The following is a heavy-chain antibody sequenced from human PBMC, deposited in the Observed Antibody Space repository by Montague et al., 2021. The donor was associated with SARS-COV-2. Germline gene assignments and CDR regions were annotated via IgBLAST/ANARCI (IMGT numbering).Heavy chain of an antibody. J-gene: IGHJ2*01. CDR2: INHSGST. CDR1: GGSFSGYY. CDR3: ARGAPTITMIVVVFTGAGWYFDL. V-gene: IGHV4-34*01. Sequence: SETLSLTCAVHGGSFSGYYWSWIRQHTGKGLEWIGEINHSGSTNYNPSLKSRVSISVDTSKNQFSLKLISVTAADTAVYYCARGAPTITMIVVVFTGAGWYFDLWGRGTLVTVSS. D-gene: IGHD3-22*01.